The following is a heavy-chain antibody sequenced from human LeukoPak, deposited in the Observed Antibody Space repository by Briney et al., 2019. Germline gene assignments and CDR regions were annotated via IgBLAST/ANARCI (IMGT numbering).Heavy chain of an antibody. CDR2: INPNSGGT. V-gene: IGHV1-2*02. Sequence: GASVKVSCKASGYTFTGYYMHWVRQAPGQGLEWMGWINPNSGGTDYAQKFQGRVTMTRDTSISTAYMELSRLRSDDTAVYYCARVGMNTIFGVVIRHPNAFDIWGQGTMVTVSS. CDR1: GYTFTGYY. J-gene: IGHJ3*02. D-gene: IGHD3-3*01. CDR3: ARVGMNTIFGVVIRHPNAFDI.